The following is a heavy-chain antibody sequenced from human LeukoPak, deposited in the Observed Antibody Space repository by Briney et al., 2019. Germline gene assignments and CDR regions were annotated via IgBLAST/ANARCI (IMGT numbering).Heavy chain of an antibody. CDR3: ARESSGSYGFDY. V-gene: IGHV4-59*01. J-gene: IGHJ4*02. Sequence: SETLSLTCTVSGGSISSYYWSWIRQPPGKGLEWIGYIYYSGSTNYNPSLKSRVTISVDTSKNQFSLKLSSATAADTAAYYCARESSGSYGFDYWGQGTLVTVSS. D-gene: IGHD3-10*01. CDR2: IYYSGST. CDR1: GGSISSYY.